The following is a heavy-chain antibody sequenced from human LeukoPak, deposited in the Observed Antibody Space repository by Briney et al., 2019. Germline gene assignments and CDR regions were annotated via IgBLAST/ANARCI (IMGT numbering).Heavy chain of an antibody. CDR2: IKSKTDGGTT. Sequence: GGSLRLSCAASGFTFSNAWMSWVRQAPGKGLQWVGHIKSKTDGGTTDYAAPVKGRFTISRDDSKNTLYLQMNSLKTEDTAVYYCTREAVTANGYFDYWGQGTLVTVS. V-gene: IGHV3-15*01. J-gene: IGHJ4*02. CDR1: GFTFSNAW. CDR3: TREAVTANGYFDY. D-gene: IGHD2-21*02.